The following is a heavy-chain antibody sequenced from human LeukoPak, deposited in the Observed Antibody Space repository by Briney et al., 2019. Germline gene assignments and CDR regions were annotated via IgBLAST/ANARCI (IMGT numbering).Heavy chain of an antibody. CDR2: IYYSGST. V-gene: IGHV4-39*07. CDR1: GGSISSSSYY. D-gene: IGHD2-2*01. CDR3: ARLLVAAATGIDP. Sequence: SETLSLTCTVSGGSISSSSYYWGWIRQPPGKGLEWIGSIYYSGSTYYNPSLKSRVTISVDTSKNQFSLKLSSVTAADTAVYYCARLLVAAATGIDPWGQGTLVTVSS. J-gene: IGHJ5*02.